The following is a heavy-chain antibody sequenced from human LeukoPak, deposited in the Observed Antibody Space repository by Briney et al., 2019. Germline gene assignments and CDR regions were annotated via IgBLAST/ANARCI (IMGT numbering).Heavy chain of an antibody. Sequence: GESLKISCKGSGYSFTNYWIGWVRKMPGKGLEWMGIIYPGDSDTKYSPSFQGQVTISADKSISTAYLQWSSLKASDTAMYYCARHQDFGLTGMNAFDIWGQGTMVTVSS. CDR1: GYSFTNYW. J-gene: IGHJ3*02. D-gene: IGHD7-27*01. CDR2: IYPGDSDT. CDR3: ARHQDFGLTGMNAFDI. V-gene: IGHV5-51*01.